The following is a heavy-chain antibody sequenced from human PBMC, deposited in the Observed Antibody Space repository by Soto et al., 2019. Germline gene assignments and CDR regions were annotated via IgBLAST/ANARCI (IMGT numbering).Heavy chain of an antibody. CDR2: IYYSGST. Sequence: SETLSLTCTVSGGSISSGDYYWSWIRQPPGKGLEWIGYIYYSGSTYYNPSLKSRVTISVDTSKNQFSLKLSSVTAADTAVYYCATNTRAIGGNYAFDIWGQGTMVTVSS. CDR1: GGSISSGDYY. V-gene: IGHV4-30-4*01. CDR3: ATNTRAIGGNYAFDI. D-gene: IGHD3-16*01. J-gene: IGHJ3*02.